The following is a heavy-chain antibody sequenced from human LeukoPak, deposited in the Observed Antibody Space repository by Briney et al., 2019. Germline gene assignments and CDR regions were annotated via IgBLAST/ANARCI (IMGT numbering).Heavy chain of an antibody. D-gene: IGHD2-2*01. CDR1: GFTFSIFT. Sequence: GGSLRLSCAASGFTFSIFTMFWVGQAPGKGLEDVSSISNNGDNTYYANSVKGRFTISRDNSKNTLYLQLDNLRAEDMAVYYCARVDCRSTSCPFDYWGQGTLVTVS. J-gene: IGHJ4*02. V-gene: IGHV3-64*01. CDR2: ISNNGDNT. CDR3: ARVDCRSTSCPFDY.